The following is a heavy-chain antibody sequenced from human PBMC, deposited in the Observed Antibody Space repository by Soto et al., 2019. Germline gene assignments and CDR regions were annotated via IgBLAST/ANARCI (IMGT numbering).Heavy chain of an antibody. J-gene: IGHJ4*02. D-gene: IGHD3-22*01. CDR2: SGSGGSI. V-gene: IGHV3-23*01. Sequence: GGSLRLSCAASGFTFSTYGMSWVRQAPGKGLEWVSGSGSGGSIHYADSVKGRFTISRDNSKNTLYLQMNSLRAEDTAVYYCARDGYYYDSSSNSPFDNWGQGTLVTVSS. CDR1: GFTFSTYG. CDR3: ARDGYYYDSSSNSPFDN.